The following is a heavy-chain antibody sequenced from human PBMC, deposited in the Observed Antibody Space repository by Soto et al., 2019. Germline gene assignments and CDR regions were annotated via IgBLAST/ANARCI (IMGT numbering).Heavy chain of an antibody. D-gene: IGHD1-26*01. CDR2: INPNSGGT. CDR3: ATWGGKTSGSYRTDYYYYGMDV. V-gene: IGHV1-2*04. CDR1: GYSFTCYY. J-gene: IGHJ6*02. Sequence: SVKVSYKASGYSFTCYYMHWVRQAPGQGLEWMGWINPNSGGTNYAQKFQGWVTMTRDTSISTAYMELSRLRSDDTAVYYCATWGGKTSGSYRTDYYYYGMDVWGQGTTVTVS.